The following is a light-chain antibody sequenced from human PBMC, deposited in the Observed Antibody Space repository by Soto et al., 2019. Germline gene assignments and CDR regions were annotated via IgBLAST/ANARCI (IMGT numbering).Light chain of an antibody. CDR3: QQYNNWPRT. CDR2: DTS. Sequence: EIVLTQSPGTLSLPAGERATLSCRASQSVSNNYLAWYQQKPGQAPRLLIYDTSTRATGIPARFSGSGSGTEFTLTISSLQSEDFAVYYCQQYNNWPRTFGQGTRLEIK. V-gene: IGKV3-15*01. J-gene: IGKJ5*01. CDR1: QSVSNN.